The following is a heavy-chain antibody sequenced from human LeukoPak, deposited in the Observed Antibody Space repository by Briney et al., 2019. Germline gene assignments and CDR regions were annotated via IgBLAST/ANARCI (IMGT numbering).Heavy chain of an antibody. CDR1: GYTFIGYY. CDR3: VRDGAMDV. Sequence: ASVKVSCKASGYTFIGYYMHWVRQAPGQGLEWMGWINPNNGATNNAQKFQGRVTMTRDTSIRIVYMELSRLTSDDTAVYYCVRDGAMDVWGQGTTVTVSS. V-gene: IGHV1-2*02. J-gene: IGHJ6*02. CDR2: INPNNGAT.